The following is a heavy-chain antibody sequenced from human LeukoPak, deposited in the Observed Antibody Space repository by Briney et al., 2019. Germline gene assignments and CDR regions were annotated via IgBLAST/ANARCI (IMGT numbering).Heavy chain of an antibody. CDR1: GFTFSSYA. CDR3: AKDRSGAFDI. J-gene: IGHJ3*02. CDR2: IWYDGSNK. V-gene: IGHV3-33*06. Sequence: PGGSLRLSCAASGFTFSSYAMHWVRQAPGKGLEWVAVIWYDGSNKYYADSVKGRFTISRDNSKNTLYLQMNSLRAEDTAVYYCAKDRSGAFDIWGQGTMVTVSS.